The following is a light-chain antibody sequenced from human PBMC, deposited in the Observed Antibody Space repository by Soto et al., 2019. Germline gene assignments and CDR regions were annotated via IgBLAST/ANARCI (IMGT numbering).Light chain of an antibody. J-gene: IGKJ5*01. CDR3: QQYDNFPPIT. V-gene: IGKV1-33*01. CDR2: DAS. CDR1: QDISNH. Sequence: IQMTQSPSAMAPSVGDSVTSTCQASQDISNHLNWYQQKPGKAPELLMFDASNLEPGVPSRFSGSGSGTDFTLTISSLQPADVATYFCQQYDNFPPITVGQGTRLEIK.